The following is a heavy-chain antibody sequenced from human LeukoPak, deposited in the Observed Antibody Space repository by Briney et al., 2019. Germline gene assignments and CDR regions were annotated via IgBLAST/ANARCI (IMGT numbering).Heavy chain of an antibody. CDR2: IYYSGST. J-gene: IGHJ4*02. D-gene: IGHD5-24*01. CDR1: GGSISSYY. CDR3: AGSRRDGYNEGFFDY. Sequence: SETLSLTCTVSGGSISSYYWSWIRQPPGKGLEWIGYIYYSGSTNYNPSPKSRVTISVDTSKNQFSLKLSSVTAADTAVYYCAGSRRDGYNEGFFDYWGQGTLVTVSS. V-gene: IGHV4-59*01.